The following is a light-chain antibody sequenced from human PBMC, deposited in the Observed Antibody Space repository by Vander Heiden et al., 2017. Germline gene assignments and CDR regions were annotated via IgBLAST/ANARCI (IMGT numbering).Light chain of an antibody. CDR3: QAWDSSVV. Sequence: SYELTQPPSASASPGQTASITCSGDKLGDKYACWYQQKPGQSPVLVIYQDSKRPSGIPERFSGSNSGNTATLTISGTQAVDEADYYCQAWDSSVVFGGGTKLTVL. J-gene: IGLJ2*01. CDR1: KLGDKY. CDR2: QDS. V-gene: IGLV3-1*01.